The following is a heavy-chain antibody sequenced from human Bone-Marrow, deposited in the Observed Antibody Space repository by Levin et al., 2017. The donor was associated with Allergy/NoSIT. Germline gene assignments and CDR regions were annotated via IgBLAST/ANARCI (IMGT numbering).Heavy chain of an antibody. J-gene: IGHJ4*02. CDR2: MHYTGSA. CDR1: GDSIRSSNYF. V-gene: IGHV4-39*01. CDR3: ARMGRYYDFGGYRYYFDY. D-gene: IGHD3-22*01. Sequence: SETLSLTCTVSGDSIRSSNYFWGWIRQPPGKGLEWIGSMHYTGSAYYNPSLKSRVTIFVDTSKNQFSLKLSSVTAADTAMYYCARMGRYYDFGGYRYYFDYWGQGTLLTVSS.